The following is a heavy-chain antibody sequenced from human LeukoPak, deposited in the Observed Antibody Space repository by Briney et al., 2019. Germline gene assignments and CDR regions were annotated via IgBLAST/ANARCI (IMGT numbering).Heavy chain of an antibody. D-gene: IGHD3-3*01. J-gene: IGHJ4*02. CDR1: GYNFTSYW. CDR2: MWPGDSDT. V-gene: IGHV5-51*01. Sequence: GESLKISCKGSGYNFTSYWIGWVRQMPGKGLEWMGIMWPGDSDTRYNPSFQGQVTISADKSISTAYLQWSSLKASDTAMYYCARVGRDFRSDSKRDESFDSWGQGTLVTVSS. CDR3: ARVGRDFRSDSKRDESFDS.